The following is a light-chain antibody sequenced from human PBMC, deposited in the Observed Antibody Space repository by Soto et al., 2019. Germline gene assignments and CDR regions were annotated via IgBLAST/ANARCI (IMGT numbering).Light chain of an antibody. CDR1: QSISSY. Sequence: ELVLTQSPATLSLSPGERATLSCRASQSISSYLAWYQHKPGQAPRLLIYDASNRATGIPARFSGSGSGTDFTLTISSLEPEDFAVYYCQQRSNWPLTFGGGTKVDIK. CDR2: DAS. V-gene: IGKV3-11*01. CDR3: QQRSNWPLT. J-gene: IGKJ4*01.